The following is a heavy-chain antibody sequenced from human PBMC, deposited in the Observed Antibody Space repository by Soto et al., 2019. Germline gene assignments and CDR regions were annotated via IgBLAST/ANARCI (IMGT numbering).Heavy chain of an antibody. CDR1: GFTFSSYS. CDR3: ARGGGYDFWSGYLGWFDP. Sequence: EVQLVESGGGLVQPGGSLRLSCAASGFTFSSYSMNWVRQAPGKGLEWVSYISSSSSTIYYADSVKGRFTISRDNAKNSLYRQMNSLRAEDTAVYYCARGGGYDFWSGYLGWFDPWGQGPLVTVSS. D-gene: IGHD3-3*01. J-gene: IGHJ5*02. V-gene: IGHV3-48*01. CDR2: ISSSSSTI.